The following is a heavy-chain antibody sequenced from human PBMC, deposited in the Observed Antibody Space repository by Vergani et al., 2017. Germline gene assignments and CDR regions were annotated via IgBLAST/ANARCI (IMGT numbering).Heavy chain of an antibody. V-gene: IGHV3-21*05. Sequence: EVQLVESGGGLVKPGGSLRLSCAASGFTFSSYSMNWVRQAPGKGLEWVSYISSSSSYTNYADSVKGRFTISRDNAKNSLYLQMNSLRAEDTAVYYCARGEPLLWFGELLPPYYYGMDVWGQGTTVTVSS. CDR1: GFTFSSYS. D-gene: IGHD3-10*01. CDR2: ISSSSSYT. CDR3: ARGEPLLWFGELLPPYYYGMDV. J-gene: IGHJ6*02.